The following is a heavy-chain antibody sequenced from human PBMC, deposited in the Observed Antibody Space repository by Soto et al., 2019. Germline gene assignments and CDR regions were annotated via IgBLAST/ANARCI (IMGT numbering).Heavy chain of an antibody. CDR3: TPFSRYPYTYTISYGIGV. Sequence: GGSLRLSCAASGFTFSDYYMSWIRQAPGKGLEWVSYISSSGSTIYYADSVKGRFTISRDNATYSLYLQMNSLRAEDTAVSYCTPFSRYPYTYTISYGIGVGGQGTTVTV. CDR2: ISSSGSTI. J-gene: IGHJ6*02. D-gene: IGHD2-2*02. CDR1: GFTFSDYY. V-gene: IGHV3-11*01.